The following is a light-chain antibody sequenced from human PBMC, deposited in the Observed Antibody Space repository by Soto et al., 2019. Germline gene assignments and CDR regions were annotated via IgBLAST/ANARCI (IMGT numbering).Light chain of an antibody. CDR3: QQLNTYPIT. Sequence: DIPLAQSPSFLSASVGDRVTITCRASQAIRNYLAWYQQKPGKAPNLLIYAASTLQSGVPSRFSGSGSGTGFTLTISSLQPEDFATYFCQQLNTYPITFGQGTRLEIK. J-gene: IGKJ5*01. CDR2: AAS. CDR1: QAIRNY. V-gene: IGKV1-9*01.